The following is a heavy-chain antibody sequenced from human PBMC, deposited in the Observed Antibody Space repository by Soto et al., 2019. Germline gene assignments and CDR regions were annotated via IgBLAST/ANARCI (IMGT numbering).Heavy chain of an antibody. CDR3: AAFKSIYIGTTCNERFLDS. D-gene: IGHD3-3*01. CDR1: GFTFTSSA. CDR2: IVVGSGNT. V-gene: IGHV1-58*01. J-gene: IGHJ4*02. Sequence: GASVKVSCKASGFTFTSSAVQWVRQARGQRLEWIGWIVVGSGNTNYAQKFQERVTITRDMSTSTAYMELSSLRSEDTAVYYCAAFKSIYIGTTCNERFLDSWSQGPLPTFPS.